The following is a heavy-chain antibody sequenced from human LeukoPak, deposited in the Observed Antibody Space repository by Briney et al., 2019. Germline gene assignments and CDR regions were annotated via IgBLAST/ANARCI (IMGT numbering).Heavy chain of an antibody. V-gene: IGHV3-21*01. CDR2: IDPSSTYI. CDR1: GFTFRSYS. Sequence: GGSLRLSCAASGFTFRSYSMNWVRQAPGKGLEWVSAIDPSSTYIYYADSVKGRFTISRDNAQNSLYLQMNSLRVEDTAVYYCLGAFDFWGQGTMVTVSS. J-gene: IGHJ3*01. CDR3: LGAFDF.